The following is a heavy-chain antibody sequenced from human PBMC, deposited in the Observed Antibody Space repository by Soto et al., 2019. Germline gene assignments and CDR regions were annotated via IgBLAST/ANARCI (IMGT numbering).Heavy chain of an antibody. V-gene: IGHV1-69*02. CDR1: GGTFSSYT. J-gene: IGHJ3*02. CDR3: AKPLSGSYYNDAFDI. D-gene: IGHD3-10*01. CDR2: IIPILGIA. Sequence: QVQLVQSGAEVKKPGSSVKVSCKASGGTFSSYTISWVRQAPGQGLEWMGRIIPILGIANYAQKFQGRVTITADKHTSTAYMELSSLRSEDTAVYYCAKPLSGSYYNDAFDIWGQGTMVTVSS.